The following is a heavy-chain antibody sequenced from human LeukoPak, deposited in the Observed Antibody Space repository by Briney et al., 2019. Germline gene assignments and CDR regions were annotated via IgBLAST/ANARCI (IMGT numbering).Heavy chain of an antibody. CDR3: ARGWGSNVYASAFDV. D-gene: IGHD3-16*01. CDR1: GFTFSSYA. Sequence: PGGSLRLSCAASGFTFSSYAMSWVRQAPGKGLEWVSAISGSGGSTYYADSVKGRFTISRDNSKNTLYLQMNSLRAEDTAVYYCARGWGSNVYASAFDVWGQGTMVTVSS. V-gene: IGHV3-23*01. J-gene: IGHJ3*01. CDR2: ISGSGGST.